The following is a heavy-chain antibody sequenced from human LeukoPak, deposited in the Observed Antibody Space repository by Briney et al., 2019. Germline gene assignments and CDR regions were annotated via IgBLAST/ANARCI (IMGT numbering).Heavy chain of an antibody. Sequence: RSQTLSLTCAISGDSVSSNSAAWNWIRQSPSRGLEWLGRTYYRSKWYNDYAVSVKSRITINPDTSKNQFSLQLNSETPEDTAVYYCAREYSSSYPYYYYYGMDVWGQGTTVTVSS. D-gene: IGHD6-13*01. J-gene: IGHJ6*02. CDR2: TYYRSKWYN. CDR3: AREYSSSYPYYYYYGMDV. CDR1: GDSVSSNSAA. V-gene: IGHV6-1*01.